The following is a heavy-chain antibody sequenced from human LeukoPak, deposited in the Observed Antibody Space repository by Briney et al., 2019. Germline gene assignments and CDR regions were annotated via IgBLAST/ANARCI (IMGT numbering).Heavy chain of an antibody. Sequence: ASVKVSCKASGYTFTSYGISWVRQAPGQGLEWMGWISAYNGNTNYAQKLQGRVTMTTDTSTSTAYMELRSLRSDDTAVYYCARENRFVAAGTQTKDYYYYGMDVWGQGTTVTVPS. D-gene: IGHD6-13*01. CDR3: ARENRFVAAGTQTKDYYYYGMDV. CDR2: ISAYNGNT. V-gene: IGHV1-18*01. J-gene: IGHJ6*02. CDR1: GYTFTSYG.